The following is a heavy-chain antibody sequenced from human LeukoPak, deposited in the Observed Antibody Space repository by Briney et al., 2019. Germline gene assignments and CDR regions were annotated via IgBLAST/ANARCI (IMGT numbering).Heavy chain of an antibody. CDR2: ISSTSSTI. CDR1: GFTFANYN. J-gene: IGHJ6*02. Sequence: GGSLRLSCAASGFTFANYNFNWVRQAPGKGREWVSYISSTSSTIYYADSMKGQFTISRDNAKNSLYLQMNSLRAEDTAVYYCARDPPHGMDVWGQGATVTVSS. V-gene: IGHV3-48*01. CDR3: ARDPPHGMDV.